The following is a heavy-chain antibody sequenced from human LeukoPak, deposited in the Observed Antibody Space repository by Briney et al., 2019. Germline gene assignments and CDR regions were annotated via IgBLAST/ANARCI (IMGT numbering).Heavy chain of an antibody. V-gene: IGHV3-64D*06. D-gene: IGHD3-22*01. CDR3: VKSLDYYDSSGYYPLDY. CDR1: GFTFSSYA. CDR2: ISSNGGST. J-gene: IGHJ4*02. Sequence: GGSLRLSCSASGFTFSSYAMHWVRQGPGKGLEYVSAISSNGGSTYYADSVKGRFTISRDNSKNTPYLQMSSLRAEDTAVYYCVKSLDYYDSSGYYPLDYWGQGTLVTVSS.